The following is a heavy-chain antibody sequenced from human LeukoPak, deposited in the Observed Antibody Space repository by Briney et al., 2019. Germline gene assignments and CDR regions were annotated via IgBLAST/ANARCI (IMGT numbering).Heavy chain of an antibody. CDR3: ARWGVDSGSYPWYYYYGMDV. V-gene: IGHV3-7*01. CDR2: IKQDGSEK. Sequence: PGGSLRLSCAASGFTFSSYWMSWVRQAPGKGLEWVANIKQDGSEKYYVDSVKGRFTISRDNAKNSLYLQMNSLRAEDTAVYYCARWGVDSGSYPWYYYYGMDVWGQGTTVTVSS. J-gene: IGHJ6*02. CDR1: GFTFSSYW. D-gene: IGHD1-26*01.